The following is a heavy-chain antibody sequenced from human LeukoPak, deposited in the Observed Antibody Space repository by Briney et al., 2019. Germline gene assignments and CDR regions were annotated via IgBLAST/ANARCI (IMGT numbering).Heavy chain of an antibody. D-gene: IGHD1-26*01. J-gene: IGHJ3*02. Sequence: GGSLRLSCEASGFTFDAYAMHWVRQVPGKGLEWVSGISWNSVYIGYADSVKGRFSISRDNAKYSLYLQMNSLRTEDMALYYCAKDRSGSSLDAFDIWGQGTLVTVSS. CDR3: AKDRSGSSLDAFDI. V-gene: IGHV3-9*03. CDR2: ISWNSVYI. CDR1: GFTFDAYA.